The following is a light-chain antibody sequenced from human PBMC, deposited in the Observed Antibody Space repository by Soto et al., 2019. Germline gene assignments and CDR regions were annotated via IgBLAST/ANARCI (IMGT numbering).Light chain of an antibody. CDR3: QQYKHWRT. J-gene: IGKJ1*01. CDR2: GAS. CDR1: HSVDSR. Sequence: VVMTQSPVTLSVSPGERVTLSCRASHSVDSRLAWYQHKPGQGPRLLIYGASTRASGVPDRCSGSGSGTEFTLTISSLQSDDFAVYYCQQYKHWRTFGQGAKVEIK. V-gene: IGKV3-15*01.